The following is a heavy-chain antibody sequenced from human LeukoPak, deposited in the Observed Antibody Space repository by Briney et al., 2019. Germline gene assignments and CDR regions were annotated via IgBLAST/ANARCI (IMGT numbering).Heavy chain of an antibody. D-gene: IGHD3-22*01. V-gene: IGHV3-23*01. Sequence: PGGSLRLSCAASGFTFSSYAMSWVRQAPGKGLEWVSAISGSGGSTYYADSVKGRFTISRDNSKNTLYLQMNSLRAEDTAVCYCAKDASTYYYDSSGYYLKYYYYGMDVWGQGTTVTVSS. CDR3: AKDASTYYYDSSGYYLKYYYYGMDV. CDR2: ISGSGGST. J-gene: IGHJ6*02. CDR1: GFTFSSYA.